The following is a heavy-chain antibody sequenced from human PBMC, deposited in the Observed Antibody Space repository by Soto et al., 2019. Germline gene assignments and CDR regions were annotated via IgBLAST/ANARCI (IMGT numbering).Heavy chain of an antibody. D-gene: IGHD6-13*01. Sequence: GGSLRLSCEGSGFTFSSYSMNWVRQAPGKGLEWVSSISGSGGYIYYADSVKGRFTISRDNAKNSLYLQMTSLRDEDTALYYCARDRQSTPWYAADYWGQGSPVTVS. CDR1: GFTFSSYS. CDR3: ARDRQSTPWYAADY. CDR2: ISGSGGYI. J-gene: IGHJ4*02. V-gene: IGHV3-21*01.